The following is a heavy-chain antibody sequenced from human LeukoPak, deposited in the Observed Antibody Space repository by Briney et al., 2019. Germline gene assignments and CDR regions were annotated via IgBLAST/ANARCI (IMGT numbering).Heavy chain of an antibody. V-gene: IGHV4-4*07. CDR1: GGSIRRYY. Sequence: SETLSLTCTVSGGSIRRYYWSWVRQPAGKGLEWIGRISSSGSTDYNPSLKSRVTMSVDTSKNQFSLRLISVTAADTAVYYCAREDRGSTPGYWGQGTLVTVSS. D-gene: IGHD2-15*01. CDR3: AREDRGSTPGY. CDR2: ISSSGST. J-gene: IGHJ4*02.